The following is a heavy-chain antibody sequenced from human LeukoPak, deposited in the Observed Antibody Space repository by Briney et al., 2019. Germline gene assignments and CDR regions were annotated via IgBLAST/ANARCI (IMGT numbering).Heavy chain of an antibody. Sequence: KPGGSLRLSCAASGFTFSNYGMNWVRQALGKGLEWVSFTDTSGSYIYYGYSVKGRFTISRDTAKNLLFLQMDGLRAEDTALYYCARGRSITLLRGVAMSDGFDIWGQGAMVAVSS. CDR1: GFTFSNYG. V-gene: IGHV3-21*06. CDR2: TDTSGSYI. CDR3: ARGRSITLLRGVAMSDGFDI. J-gene: IGHJ3*02. D-gene: IGHD3-10*01.